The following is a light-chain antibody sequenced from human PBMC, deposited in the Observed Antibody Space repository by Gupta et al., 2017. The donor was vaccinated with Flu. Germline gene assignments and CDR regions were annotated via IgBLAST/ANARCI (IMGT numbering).Light chain of an antibody. CDR2: DDS. CDR1: NIGSKI. J-gene: IGLJ1*01. Sequence: GKANRITCGRYNIGSKIVDWYQLRPGQAPALVIYDDSDRPTRIPERFSGTKSGKTATLTISRVEAEDEADYYCQVWESDTDQYVLGTGTTVTVL. CDR3: QVWESDTDQYV. V-gene: IGLV3-21*01.